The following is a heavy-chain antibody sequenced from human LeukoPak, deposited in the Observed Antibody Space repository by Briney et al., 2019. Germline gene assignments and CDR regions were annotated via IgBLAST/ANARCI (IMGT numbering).Heavy chain of an antibody. Sequence: GGSLRLTCAASGSTFSSSDMHWVRQAAGKSLEWVSAIGTSADTYYPGSVKGRFTISRENARSSLYLQMNNLRAGDTAVYYCARADKGGYYDYWGRGTLVTVSS. CDR1: GSTFSSSD. J-gene: IGHJ4*02. D-gene: IGHD2-15*01. CDR3: ARADKGGYYDY. CDR2: IGTSADT. V-gene: IGHV3-13*01.